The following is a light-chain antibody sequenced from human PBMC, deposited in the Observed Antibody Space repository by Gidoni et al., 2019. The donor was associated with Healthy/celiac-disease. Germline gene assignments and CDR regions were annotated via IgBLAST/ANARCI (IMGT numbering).Light chain of an antibody. Sequence: SSELTQDTAVSVALGQTVRITCQGDSLRSYDASWYQQKPGQAPVLVIYGKNNRPSGIPDRFSGSSSGNTASLTITGAQAEDEADYYCNSRDSSGNHAVFGGGTQLTVL. CDR2: GKN. CDR3: NSRDSSGNHAV. CDR1: SLRSYD. V-gene: IGLV3-19*01. J-gene: IGLJ7*01.